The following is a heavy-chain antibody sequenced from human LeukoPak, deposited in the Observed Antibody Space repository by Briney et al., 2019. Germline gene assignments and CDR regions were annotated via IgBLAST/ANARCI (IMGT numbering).Heavy chain of an antibody. V-gene: IGHV3-30*03. D-gene: IGHD5-18*01. J-gene: IGHJ6*02. CDR3: ATTLCGYGSYSRYCYYGLDV. Sequence: GGSLRLSCAASGFIFNIYGMHCVRQAPGKGLEWVAVISYDGSNKYYADSVKGRFTISRDNSKSTVYLQMNSLRAEDTAVYYSATTLCGYGSYSRYCYYGLDVWGQGTTVTVSS. CDR1: GFIFNIYG. CDR2: ISYDGSNK.